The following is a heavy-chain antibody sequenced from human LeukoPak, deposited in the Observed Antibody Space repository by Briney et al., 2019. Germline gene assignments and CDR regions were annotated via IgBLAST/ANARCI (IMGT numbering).Heavy chain of an antibody. CDR1: GYTFTGYY. CDR3: ASGTGIAVAGAEGSSDY. V-gene: IGHV1-2*04. Sequence: ASVKVSCKASGYTFTGYYMHWVRQAPGQGLEWMGWINPNSGGTNYAQKFQGWVTMTRDTSISTAYMELSRLRSDDTAVYYCASGTGIAVAGAEGSSDYWGQGTLVTVSS. J-gene: IGHJ4*02. CDR2: INPNSGGT. D-gene: IGHD6-19*01.